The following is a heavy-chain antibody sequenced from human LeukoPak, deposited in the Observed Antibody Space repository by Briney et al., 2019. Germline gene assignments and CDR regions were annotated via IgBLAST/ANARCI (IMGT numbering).Heavy chain of an antibody. CDR3: AKALYYYDSSGLTGY. D-gene: IGHD3-22*01. J-gene: IGHJ4*02. CDR2: ISGSGGST. V-gene: IGHV3-23*01. CDR1: GFTFSSYA. Sequence: GGSLRLSCAASGFTFSSYAMSWVRQAPGKGLEWVSAISGSGGSTYYADSVKGRFTISRDNSKNTLYLQMNSLRAEDTAVYYCAKALYYYDSSGLTGYWGQGTLVTVSS.